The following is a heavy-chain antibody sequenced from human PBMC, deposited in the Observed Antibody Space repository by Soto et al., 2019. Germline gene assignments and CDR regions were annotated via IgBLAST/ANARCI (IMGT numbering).Heavy chain of an antibody. J-gene: IGHJ4*02. CDR3: ARDPPLSSPPDY. Sequence: QVQVVESGGGLVKPGGSLRLSCVASGFPFNDYYMTWIRQAPGKGLEWVAYISSTSAYTDYADSVKGRFTISRDNPKNTLNLQMNSLRDEDTAVYYCARDPPLSSPPDYWGQGTLVTVSS. V-gene: IGHV3-11*05. CDR2: ISSTSAYT. D-gene: IGHD6-6*01. CDR1: GFPFNDYY.